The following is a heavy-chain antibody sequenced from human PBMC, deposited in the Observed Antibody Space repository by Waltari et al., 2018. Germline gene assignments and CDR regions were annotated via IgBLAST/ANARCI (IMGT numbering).Heavy chain of an antibody. CDR3: ARRITMARDAFDI. Sequence: QLQLQESGPGLVKPSETLSLTCTVSGGSISSSSYYWGWSAQPPGKGLEWFGSIYYSWSTYYNPSLKSRVTISVDTSKNQFSLKLSSVTAADTAVYYCARRITMARDAFDIWGQGTMVTVSS. D-gene: IGHD3-10*01. CDR1: GGSISSSSYY. V-gene: IGHV4-39*01. J-gene: IGHJ3*02. CDR2: IYYSWST.